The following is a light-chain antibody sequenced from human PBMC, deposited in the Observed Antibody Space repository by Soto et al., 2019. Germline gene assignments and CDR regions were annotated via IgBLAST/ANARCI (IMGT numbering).Light chain of an antibody. J-gene: IGKJ1*01. CDR1: QSLLHTNGNTY. CDR3: MQGTHWPRM. Sequence: DVVLTQSPLSLPVTLGQSASISCRSSQSLLHTNGNTYLNWFQQRPGQSPRRLLYRVFNRDSGVPDRFSGSASGTNFTLKISRVEADDVGVYYCMQGTHWPRMFGQGTKVEIK. CDR2: RVF. V-gene: IGKV2-30*02.